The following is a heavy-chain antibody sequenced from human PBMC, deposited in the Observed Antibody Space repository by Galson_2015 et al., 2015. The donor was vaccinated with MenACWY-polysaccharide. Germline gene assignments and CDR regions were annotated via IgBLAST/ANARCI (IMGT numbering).Heavy chain of an antibody. CDR2: MNPNTGNT. Sequence: SVKVSCKASGYTFSSYDINWVRQATGQGLEWMGWMNPNTGNTGYVQKFQGRVTMTRNTSISTAYMELSSLRSEDTAVYYCARGRRGIAVAGTAAVLPDYWGQGTLVTVSS. CDR3: ARGRRGIAVAGTAAVLPDY. CDR1: GYTFSSYD. V-gene: IGHV1-8*01. D-gene: IGHD6-19*01. J-gene: IGHJ4*02.